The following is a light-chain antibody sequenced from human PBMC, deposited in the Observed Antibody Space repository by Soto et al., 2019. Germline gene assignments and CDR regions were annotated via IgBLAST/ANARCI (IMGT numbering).Light chain of an antibody. CDR3: QQYNDNWT. V-gene: IGKV1-5*03. J-gene: IGKJ1*01. CDR2: KAS. Sequence: DIQMTQSPYTLSASVGDKVTITCRASQSVSRWLAWYQQKPGKAPKLLIYKASTLESGVPSRFSGSGSGTEFTLAISSLQPDDSATYYCQQYNDNWTFGQGTKVDIK. CDR1: QSVSRW.